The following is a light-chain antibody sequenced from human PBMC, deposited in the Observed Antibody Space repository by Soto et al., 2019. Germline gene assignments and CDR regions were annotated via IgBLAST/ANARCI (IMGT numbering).Light chain of an antibody. J-gene: IGLJ1*01. Sequence: QSVLSQPPSVSGAPGHRITISCTGSSXNIAANYDVHWYRKLPGKAKKIITSGENNRHSGVADRLSGSKYGNSAYLAITRLQDEDEADYYCKSYDSSMNRVFGTGTKVTVL. CDR3: KSYDSSMNRV. CDR2: GEN. V-gene: IGLV1-40*01. CDR1: SXNIAANYD.